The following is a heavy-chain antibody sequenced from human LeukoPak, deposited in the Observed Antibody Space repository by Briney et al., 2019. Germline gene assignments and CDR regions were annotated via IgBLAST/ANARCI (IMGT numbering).Heavy chain of an antibody. CDR2: IIPIFGTA. D-gene: IGHD2-2*01. CDR1: GGTFSSYA. V-gene: IGHV1-69*06. Sequence: GASVKVSCKASGGTFSSYAISWVRQAPGQGLEWMGGIIPIFGTANYAQKFQGRVTITADKSTSTAYMELSSLRSEDTAVYYCARLGYCSSTSCLDYWGQGTLVTVSS. J-gene: IGHJ4*02. CDR3: ARLGYCSSTSCLDY.